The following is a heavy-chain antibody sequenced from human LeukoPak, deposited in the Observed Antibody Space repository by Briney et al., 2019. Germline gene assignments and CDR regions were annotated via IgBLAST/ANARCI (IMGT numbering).Heavy chain of an antibody. J-gene: IGHJ4*02. CDR1: GYSFSSYR. CDR2: ISAHSGNT. D-gene: IGHD4-17*01. V-gene: IGHV1-18*01. CDR3: ARKDYGDYPFDY. Sequence: ASVKVSCKASGYSFSSYRINWVLQAPGQGLEWMGWISAHSGNTNYAQKLQGRVTMTTDTSTSTVYMELRSLRPDDAAVYYCARKDYGDYPFDYWGQGTLVTVSS.